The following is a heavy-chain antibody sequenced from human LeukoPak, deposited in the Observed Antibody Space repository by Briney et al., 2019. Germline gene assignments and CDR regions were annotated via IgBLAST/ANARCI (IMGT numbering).Heavy chain of an antibody. D-gene: IGHD2-15*01. Sequence: GRSLRLFCAASGLTFSSYGMHWVSEASGKGLEWVEVISYDGSNKYYADFVKRRFTISRDNSKNTLYLQMNSLRAEDTAVYYCAKDPHIYCSGGSCYSESWFDPWGQGTLVTVSS. V-gene: IGHV3-30*18. J-gene: IGHJ5*02. CDR3: AKDPHIYCSGGSCYSESWFDP. CDR2: ISYDGSNK. CDR1: GLTFSSYG.